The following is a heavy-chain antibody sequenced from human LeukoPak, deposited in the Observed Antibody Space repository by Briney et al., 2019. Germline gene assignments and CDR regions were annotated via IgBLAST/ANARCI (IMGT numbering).Heavy chain of an antibody. CDR2: IWYDGSNK. V-gene: IGHV3-33*01. D-gene: IGHD3-10*01. CDR3: ARTQGRFYGSGSYEGFDY. Sequence: GGSLRLSCAASGFTFSSYAMHWVRQAPGKGLEWVAVIWYDGSNKYYADSVKGRFTISRDNSENTVYLQMNSLRAEDTAVYYCARTQGRFYGSGSYEGFDYWGKGALVTVSS. J-gene: IGHJ4*02. CDR1: GFTFSSYA.